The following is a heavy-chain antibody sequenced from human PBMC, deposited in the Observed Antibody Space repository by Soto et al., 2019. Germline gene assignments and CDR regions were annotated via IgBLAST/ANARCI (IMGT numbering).Heavy chain of an antibody. V-gene: IGHV1-2*04. D-gene: IGHD6-13*01. CDR1: GYTFTGYY. CDR2: INPNSGGT. J-gene: IGHJ6*02. CDR3: AREDSSSWYGPYYGMAV. Sequence: QVQLVQSGAEVKKPGASVKVSCKASGYTFTGYYMHWVRQAPGQGLEWMGWINPNSGGTNYAQKFQGWVTMTRDTSISTAYMELSRLRSDDTAVYYCAREDSSSWYGPYYGMAVWGQGTTVTVSS.